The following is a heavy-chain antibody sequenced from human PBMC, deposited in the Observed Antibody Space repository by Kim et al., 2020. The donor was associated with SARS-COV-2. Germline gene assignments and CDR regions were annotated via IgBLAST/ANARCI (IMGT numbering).Heavy chain of an antibody. CDR1: GFTFSTYA. Sequence: GGSLRLSCAASGFTFSTYAMSWVRQAPGKGLEWVSTVGGSGGNTYHADSAKGRFTIFRDNSKNTVDLQMNSLRAEDTAGYYCAKGRSENIAGGCNYWGKG. CDR2: VGGSGGNT. V-gene: IGHV3-23*01. D-gene: IGHD1-20*01. CDR3: AKGRSENIAGGCNY. J-gene: IGHJ4*02.